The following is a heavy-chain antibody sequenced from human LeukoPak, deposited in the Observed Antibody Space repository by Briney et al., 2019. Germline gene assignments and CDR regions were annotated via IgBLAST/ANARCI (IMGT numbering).Heavy chain of an antibody. D-gene: IGHD4-17*01. Sequence: GGSLRLSCAASGFTFSSSSMSWVRQAPGKGLEWVSLISDNGYGTYYADSVKGRFTISRDNSKNTLYLQMNSLRAEDTAVYYCANAFESTVTTGGGGHYWGQGTLVTVSS. J-gene: IGHJ4*02. CDR2: ISDNGYGT. CDR1: GFTFSSSS. V-gene: IGHV3-23*01. CDR3: ANAFESTVTTGGGGHY.